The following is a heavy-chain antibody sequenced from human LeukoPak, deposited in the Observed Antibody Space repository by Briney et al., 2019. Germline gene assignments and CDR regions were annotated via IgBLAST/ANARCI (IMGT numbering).Heavy chain of an antibody. CDR2: MNPNSGNT. Sequence: VASVKVSCKASGYTFTSYDINWVRQATGQGLEWMGWMNPNSGNTGYTQKFQGRVTITRNTSISTAYMELSSLRSEDTAVYYCARLYCSSTSCYDVSWFDPWGQGTLVTVSS. J-gene: IGHJ5*02. CDR3: ARLYCSSTSCYDVSWFDP. D-gene: IGHD2-2*01. V-gene: IGHV1-8*03. CDR1: GYTFTSYD.